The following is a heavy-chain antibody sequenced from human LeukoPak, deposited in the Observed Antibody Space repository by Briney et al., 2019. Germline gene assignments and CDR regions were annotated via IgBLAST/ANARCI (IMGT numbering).Heavy chain of an antibody. CDR3: ARHDSFIPY. Sequence: GGSLRLSCAAYGFIFNYYAMSWVRQAPGEGLEWVSGISDNEGKTYYTDSVKGRFTISRDNTKNTVYLQMNNLRADDTAVYFCARHDSFIPYWGQGTLVTVSS. J-gene: IGHJ4*02. CDR2: ISDNEGKT. CDR1: GFIFNYYA. V-gene: IGHV3-23*01. D-gene: IGHD5-18*01.